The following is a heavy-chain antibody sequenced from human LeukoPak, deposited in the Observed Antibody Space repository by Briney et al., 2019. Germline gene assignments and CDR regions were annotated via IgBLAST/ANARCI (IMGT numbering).Heavy chain of an antibody. J-gene: IGHJ2*01. V-gene: IGHV4-59*01. CDR1: GGSISNYY. Sequence: TSSETLSLTCCVSGGSISNYYWSWIRQPPGKGLEWIGSMYYSGSTNYNPSLKSRATISEDTSKKQFSLKLSSVTAADTAVYYCARAGYDTSGFWYFDLWGRGTLVTVSS. CDR2: MYYSGST. CDR3: ARAGYDTSGFWYFDL. D-gene: IGHD3-22*01.